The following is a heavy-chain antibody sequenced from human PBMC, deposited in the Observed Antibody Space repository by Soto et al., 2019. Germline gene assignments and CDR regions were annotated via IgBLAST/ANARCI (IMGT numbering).Heavy chain of an antibody. CDR3: AKDRAVAAPGLPAGFDP. V-gene: IGHV3-23*01. CDR1: GFTFSSYA. CDR2: IGGSGGST. Sequence: GSLRLSCGASGFTFSSYAMSWVRQAPGNGLEWVSAIGGSGGSTYYADSVKGRFTISRDNSKNTLYLQMNSLRAEDTAVYYCAKDRAVAAPGLPAGFDPWGQGTLVTVSS. D-gene: IGHD6-19*01. J-gene: IGHJ5*02.